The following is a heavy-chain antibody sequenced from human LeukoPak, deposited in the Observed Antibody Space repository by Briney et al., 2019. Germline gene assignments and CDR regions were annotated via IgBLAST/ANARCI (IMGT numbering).Heavy chain of an antibody. Sequence: GGSLRLSCAASGFTFSDYYMSWIRQAPGKGLEWVSYISSSGSTIYYADSVKGRFTISRDNAKNSLYLQMNGLRAEDTAVYYCAREMARPDLDYWGQGTLVTVSS. J-gene: IGHJ4*02. CDR1: GFTFSDYY. CDR2: ISSSGSTI. D-gene: IGHD5-24*01. V-gene: IGHV3-11*01. CDR3: AREMARPDLDY.